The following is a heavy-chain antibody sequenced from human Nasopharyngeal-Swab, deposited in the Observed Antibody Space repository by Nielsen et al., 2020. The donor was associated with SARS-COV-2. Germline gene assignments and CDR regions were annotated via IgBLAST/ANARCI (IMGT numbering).Heavy chain of an antibody. CDR3: ARHYYDSSGYYLFDY. V-gene: IGHV1-18*01. D-gene: IGHD3-22*01. J-gene: IGHJ4*02. Sequence: ASVKVSCKASGYTFTSYGISWVRQAPGQGLEWMGWISAYNGNTNYAQKLPGRVTMTTDTSTSTAYMELRSLRSDDTAVYYCARHYYDSSGYYLFDYWGQGTLVTVSS. CDR2: ISAYNGNT. CDR1: GYTFTSYG.